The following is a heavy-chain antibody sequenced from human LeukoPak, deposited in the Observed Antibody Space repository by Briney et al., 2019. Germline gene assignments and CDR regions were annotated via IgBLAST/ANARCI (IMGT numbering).Heavy chain of an antibody. CDR2: FDPEDGET. CDR1: GYTLTELS. V-gene: IGHV1-24*01. J-gene: IGHJ4*02. Sequence: GASVKVSCKVSGYTLTELSMHWVRQAPGKGLEWMGGFDPEDGETIYAQKFQGRVTMTEDTSTDTAYMELSSLRSEDTAVYYCATAQYYYDSSGYYYFDYWGQGTLVTVSP. CDR3: ATAQYYYDSSGYYYFDY. D-gene: IGHD3-22*01.